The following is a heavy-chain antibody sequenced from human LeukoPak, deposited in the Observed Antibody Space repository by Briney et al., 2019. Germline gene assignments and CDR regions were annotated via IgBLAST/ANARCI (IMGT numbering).Heavy chain of an antibody. J-gene: IGHJ4*02. CDR2: TSGSGDST. Sequence: GGSLRLSCAASGFTFSSYGMSWVRQAPGKGLEWVSTTSGSGDSTYYADSVKGRFTISRDNSKNTLYLQMNSLRAEDTAVYYCAKATGYLLWGQGTLVIVSS. CDR1: GFTFSSYG. CDR3: AKATGYLL. V-gene: IGHV3-23*01. D-gene: IGHD1-14*01.